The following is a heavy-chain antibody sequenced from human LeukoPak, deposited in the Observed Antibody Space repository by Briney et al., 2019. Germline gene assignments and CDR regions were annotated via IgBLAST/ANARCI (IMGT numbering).Heavy chain of an antibody. Sequence: PSETLSLTCAVYGGSFSGYYWSWIRQPPGKGLEWIGEINHSGSTNYNPSLKSRVTISVDTSKNQFSLKLSSVTAADTAVYYCAREVVPAAMLDYWGQGTLVTVSS. CDR1: GGSFSGYY. CDR3: AREVVPAAMLDY. J-gene: IGHJ4*02. D-gene: IGHD2-2*01. CDR2: INHSGST. V-gene: IGHV4-34*01.